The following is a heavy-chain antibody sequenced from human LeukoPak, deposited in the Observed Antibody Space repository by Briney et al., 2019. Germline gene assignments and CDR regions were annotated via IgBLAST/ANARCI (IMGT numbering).Heavy chain of an antibody. CDR2: TSYDGSNK. CDR3: ARGTLLLWFGELGD. CDR1: GFTFSSYA. J-gene: IGHJ4*02. Sequence: GRSLRLSCAASGFTFSSYAMHWVRQAPGKGLEWVAVTSYDGSNKYYADSVKGRFTISRDNSKNTLYLQMNSLRAEDTAVYYCARGTLLLWFGELGDWGQGTLVTVSS. V-gene: IGHV3-30*04. D-gene: IGHD3-10*01.